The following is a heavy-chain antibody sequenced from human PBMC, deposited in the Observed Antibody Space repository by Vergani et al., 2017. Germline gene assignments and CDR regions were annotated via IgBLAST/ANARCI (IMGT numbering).Heavy chain of an antibody. V-gene: IGHV1-69*01. CDR3: ARAVTRVGVTDAFDS. D-gene: IGHD3-22*01. Sequence: QVQLVQSGAEVKKPGSSVKVSCKASGGTFSSYAISWVRQAPGQGLEWMGGIIPIFGTANDAQKFQGRVTITADESTSTAYMELSSLRSEGTAVYYCARAVTRVGVTDAFDSWGQGTMVTVSS. CDR1: GGTFSSYA. J-gene: IGHJ3*02. CDR2: IIPIFGTA.